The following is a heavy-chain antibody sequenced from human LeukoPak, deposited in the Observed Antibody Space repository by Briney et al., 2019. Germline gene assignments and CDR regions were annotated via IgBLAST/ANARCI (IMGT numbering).Heavy chain of an antibody. J-gene: IGHJ4*02. D-gene: IGHD6-19*01. V-gene: IGHV3-66*01. CDR2: IYSGGST. CDR1: GFTVSSNY. Sequence: GGSLRLSCAASGFTVSSNYMSWVRQAPGKGLEWVSVIYSGGSTYYADSVKGRFTISRDNSKNTLYLQMNSLRAEDTAVYYCARDSLAVAGKDYWGQGTLVTVSS. CDR3: ARDSLAVAGKDY.